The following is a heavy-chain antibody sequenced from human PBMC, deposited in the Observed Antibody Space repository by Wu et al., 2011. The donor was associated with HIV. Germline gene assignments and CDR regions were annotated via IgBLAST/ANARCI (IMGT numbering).Heavy chain of an antibody. CDR2: FTPVFGTS. Sequence: SGAEVKKPGSSVRVSCKASGGAFSSFVINWVRLAPGQGLEWMGVFTPVFGTSTYAQKFQGRVTFTADKSTSTVYMDLSLKGDDTAVYFCARDRLGSSAIGAFDIWGQGTLVTVSA. J-gene: IGHJ3*02. CDR3: ARDRLGSSAIGAFDI. CDR1: GGAFSSFV. D-gene: IGHD2-2*01. V-gene: IGHV1-69*06.